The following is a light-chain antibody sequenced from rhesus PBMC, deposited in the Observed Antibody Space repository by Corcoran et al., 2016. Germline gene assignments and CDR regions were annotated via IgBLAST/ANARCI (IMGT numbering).Light chain of an antibody. CDR1: QGISSY. CDR3: QQHNSYPYS. J-gene: IGKJ2*01. CDR2: KAS. V-gene: IGKV1-25*01. Sequence: DIQMTQSPSSLSASVGDRVTITCRASQGISSYLAWYQQKPGKVPKLLIYKASTLQSGVPSRFSGSGSGTDFPLTISSLKPENFATYYCQQHNSYPYSFGQGTKVEIK.